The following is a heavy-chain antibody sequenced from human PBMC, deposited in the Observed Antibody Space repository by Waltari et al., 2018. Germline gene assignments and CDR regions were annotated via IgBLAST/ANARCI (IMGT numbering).Heavy chain of an antibody. CDR2: IYPGDSDT. V-gene: IGHV5-51*01. CDR3: ARGDDYGDSGFDY. Sequence: EVQLVQSGAEVKKPGESLKISCKGSGYSFTSYWIGWVRQMPGKGLEWMGIIYPGDSDTRYSPSFQGQVTISADKSISTAYMELSRLRSDDTAVYYCARGDDYGDSGFDYWGQGTLVTVSS. D-gene: IGHD4-17*01. J-gene: IGHJ4*02. CDR1: GYSFTSYW.